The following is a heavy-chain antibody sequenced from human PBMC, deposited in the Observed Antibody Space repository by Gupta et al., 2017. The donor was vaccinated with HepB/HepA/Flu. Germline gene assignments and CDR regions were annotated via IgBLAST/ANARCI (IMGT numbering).Heavy chain of an antibody. CDR1: GGSLSPYY. CDR3: TRGNSQIGYSSN. J-gene: IGHJ4*02. CDR2: INHSGST. D-gene: IGHD6-19*01. Sequence: QVQLQQWGAGLLKPSETLSLTCAVYGGSLSPYYSSWIRQPPGKGLEWIGEINHSGSTNYNPSLKSRVTISLDTSKIQFSLKLNSMTAADTAVYYCTRGNSQIGYSSNWGQGTLVTVTS. V-gene: IGHV4-34*01.